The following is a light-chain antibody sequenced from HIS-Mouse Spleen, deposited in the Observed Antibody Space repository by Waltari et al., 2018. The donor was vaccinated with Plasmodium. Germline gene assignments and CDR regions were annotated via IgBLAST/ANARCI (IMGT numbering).Light chain of an antibody. CDR2: DVS. CDR3: CSYAGSYTLV. Sequence: QSALTQPRSVSGSPGQSVTISCTGTSSDVGGYHYFSLYQQHPGKAPKLMIYDVSKRPSGVPDRFSGSKSGNTASLTISGLQAEDEADYYCCSYAGSYTLVFGGGTKLTVL. V-gene: IGLV2-11*01. J-gene: IGLJ2*01. CDR1: SSDVGGYHY.